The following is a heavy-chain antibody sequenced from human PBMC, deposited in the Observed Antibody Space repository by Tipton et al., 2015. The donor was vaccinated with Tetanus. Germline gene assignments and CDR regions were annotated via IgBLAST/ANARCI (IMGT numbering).Heavy chain of an antibody. V-gene: IGHV5-51*01. CDR2: IYPGDSDT. Sequence: QLVQSGGEVKKPGESLKISCKGSGYIFTNYWIGWVRQKPGKGLEWMVIIYPGDSDTRYSPSFQGQVTISVDKSIKTAYLQWSSLKASDSSVFYCARAHCTDGVCNFDFWGQGALVTVAS. J-gene: IGHJ4*02. CDR1: GYIFTNYW. D-gene: IGHD2-8*01. CDR3: ARAHCTDGVCNFDF.